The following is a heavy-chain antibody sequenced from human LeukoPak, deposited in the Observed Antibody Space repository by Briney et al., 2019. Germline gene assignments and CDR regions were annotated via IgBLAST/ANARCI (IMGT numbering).Heavy chain of an antibody. CDR1: GGSFSGYY. CDR3: ARGKVGATTFDY. D-gene: IGHD1-26*01. V-gene: IGHV4-34*01. CDR2: MNHSGST. J-gene: IGHJ4*02. Sequence: PSETLSLTCAVYGGSFSGYYWSWIRQPPGKGLEWIGEMNHSGSTNDNPSLKSRVTISVDTSKNQFSLELSSVTAAATAVYYCARGKVGATTFDYWGQGTLVTVSS.